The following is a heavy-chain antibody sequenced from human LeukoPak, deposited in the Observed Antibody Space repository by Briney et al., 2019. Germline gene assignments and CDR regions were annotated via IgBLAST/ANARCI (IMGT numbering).Heavy chain of an antibody. D-gene: IGHD6-13*01. CDR1: GGSISSSSYY. CDR2: IYYSGST. V-gene: IGHV4-39*07. J-gene: IGHJ4*02. CDR3: AIEGIAAALGDY. Sequence: SETLSLTCTVSGGSISSSSYYWGWIRQPPGKGLEWIGSIYYSGSTYYNPSLKSRVTISVDTSKNQFSLKLSSVTAADTAVYYCAIEGIAAALGDYWSQGTLVTVSS.